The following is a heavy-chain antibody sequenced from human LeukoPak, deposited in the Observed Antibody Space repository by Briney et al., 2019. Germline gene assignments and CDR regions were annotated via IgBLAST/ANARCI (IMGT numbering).Heavy chain of an antibody. J-gene: IGHJ6*02. CDR2: IYYSGST. V-gene: IGHV4-39*01. D-gene: IGHD2-2*01. Sequence: SETLSLTCTVSGGSISSSSYYWGWIRQPPGKGLEWIGSIYYSGSTYYNPSLKSRVTISVDTSKNQFSLKLSSVTAADTAVYYCARTDIVVVPAALYYYYGMDVWGQGTTVTVSS. CDR3: ARTDIVVVPAALYYYYGMDV. CDR1: GGSISSSSYY.